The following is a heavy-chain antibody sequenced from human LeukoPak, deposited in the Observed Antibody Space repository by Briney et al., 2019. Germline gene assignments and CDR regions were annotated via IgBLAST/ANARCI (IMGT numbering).Heavy chain of an antibody. D-gene: IGHD2/OR15-2a*01. V-gene: IGHV3-30-3*01. Sequence: PGGSLRLSCAASGLTFSRYAMHWARQAPGKGLEWVTFISFNGDTTYYADSVKGRFTISRDNSKRMVYLQMNSLRAEDTAVYYCARDLSEKYSSDYWGQGTLVTVSS. CDR3: ARDLSEKYSSDY. CDR1: GLTFSRYA. CDR2: ISFNGDTT. J-gene: IGHJ4*02.